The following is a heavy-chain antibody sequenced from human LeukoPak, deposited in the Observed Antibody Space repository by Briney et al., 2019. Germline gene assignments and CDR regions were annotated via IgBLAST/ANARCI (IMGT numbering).Heavy chain of an antibody. J-gene: IGHJ6*02. CDR3: ARDRPVGASVWQYYYYYGMDV. Sequence: SETLSLTCTVSGGSISSYYWSWIRQPAGKGLEWIGRIYTSGSTNYNPSLKGRVTMSVDTSKNQFSLKLSSVTAADTAVYYCARDRPVGASVWQYYYYYGMDVWGQGTTVTVSS. V-gene: IGHV4-4*07. CDR2: IYTSGST. D-gene: IGHD1-26*01. CDR1: GGSISSYY.